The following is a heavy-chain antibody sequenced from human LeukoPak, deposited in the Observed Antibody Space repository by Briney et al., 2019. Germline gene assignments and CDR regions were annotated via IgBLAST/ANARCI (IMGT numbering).Heavy chain of an antibody. J-gene: IGHJ6*02. D-gene: IGHD3-3*01. CDR3: ARDTAHYDFWSGYPIDKYGMDV. CDR2: ISSSSSTI. Sequence: GGSLRLSGAASGFTFSSYSMNWVRQAPGKGLEWVSYISSSSSTIYYADSVKGRFTISRDNAKNSLYLQMNSLRTEDTAVYYCARDTAHYDFWSGYPIDKYGMDVWGQGTTVTVSS. V-gene: IGHV3-48*01. CDR1: GFTFSSYS.